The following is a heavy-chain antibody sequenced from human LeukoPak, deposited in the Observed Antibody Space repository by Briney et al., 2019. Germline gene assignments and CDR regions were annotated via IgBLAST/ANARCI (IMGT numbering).Heavy chain of an antibody. Sequence: ASVKVSCKASGYTFTGYYMHWVRQAPGQGLEWMGWINPNSGGTNYAQKFQGRVTMTRDTSISTAYMELSRLRSDDTAVYYCARGTYYYDSSGYYYEWGQGTLVTVSS. CDR3: ARGTYYYDSSGYYYE. V-gene: IGHV1-2*02. J-gene: IGHJ4*02. CDR2: INPNSGGT. D-gene: IGHD3-22*01. CDR1: GYTFTGYY.